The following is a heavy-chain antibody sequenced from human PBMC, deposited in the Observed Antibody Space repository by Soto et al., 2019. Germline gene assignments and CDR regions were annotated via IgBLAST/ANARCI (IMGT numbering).Heavy chain of an antibody. J-gene: IGHJ4*02. CDR3: VRHCSGGRCFSFVF. V-gene: IGHV3-13*01. Sequence: GGSLRPSCTASGLTLITYDMHWVRQVTENPGDTYFPRSVKGRFPISREDANNTLYMQMNSLRAEDTALYYCVRHCSGGRCFSFVFWGRGTLVTVSS. CDR2: PGDT. D-gene: IGHD2-15*01. CDR1: GLTLITYD.